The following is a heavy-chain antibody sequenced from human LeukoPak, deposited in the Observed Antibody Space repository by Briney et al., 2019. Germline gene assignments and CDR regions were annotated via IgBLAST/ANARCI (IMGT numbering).Heavy chain of an antibody. V-gene: IGHV1-18*01. CDR1: GYTFTSYG. CDR3: ARGGIVVVVAATDVHNYYMDV. J-gene: IGHJ6*03. Sequence: ASVKVSCKASGYTFTSYGISWVRQAPGQGLEWMGWISAYNGNTNYAQKLQGRVTMTTDTSTSTAYMELSSLRSEDTAVYYCARGGIVVVVAATDVHNYYMDVWGKGTTVTVSS. CDR2: ISAYNGNT. D-gene: IGHD2-15*01.